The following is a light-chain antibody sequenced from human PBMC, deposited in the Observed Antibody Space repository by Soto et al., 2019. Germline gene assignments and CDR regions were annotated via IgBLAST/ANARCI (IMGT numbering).Light chain of an antibody. Sequence: QSVLTQPPSASGTPGQRVTISCSGSSSNIGRYSATWYQQLAGTAPRLLIFSSNQRPSDVPARFSGSKSGSSASLAISGLRSGDEADYFCSAWDDSLDAWVFGGGTKLTVL. CDR2: SSN. CDR3: SAWDDSLDAWV. CDR1: SSNIGRYS. J-gene: IGLJ3*02. V-gene: IGLV1-44*01.